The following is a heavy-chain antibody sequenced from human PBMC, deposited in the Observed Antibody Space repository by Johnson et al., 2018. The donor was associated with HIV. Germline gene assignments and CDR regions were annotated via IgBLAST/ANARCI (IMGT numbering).Heavy chain of an antibody. Sequence: QVQLVESGGGVVQPGRSLRVSCAASGFKYAASGLAFSNYAVKWVSHTPGGDGGTSFADSVKGRFTISRDNSKNTLYLQMNSLRAEDTAVYYCARDWGLYSSGWYVDAFDIWGQGTMVTVSS. V-gene: IGHV3-NL1*01. J-gene: IGHJ3*02. D-gene: IGHD6-19*01. CDR2: TPGGDGGT. CDR3: ARDWGLYSSGWYVDAFDI. CDR1: GFKYA.